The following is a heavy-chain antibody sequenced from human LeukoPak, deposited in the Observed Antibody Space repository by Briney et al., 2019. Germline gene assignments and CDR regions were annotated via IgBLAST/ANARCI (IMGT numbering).Heavy chain of an antibody. CDR3: AREGNYDFWSGYYPNWFDP. Sequence: PGGSLRLSCAASGFTFSSYAMHWVRQAPGKGLEWVAVISYDGSNKYYADSVEGRFTISRDNSKNTLYLQMNSLRAEDTAVYYCAREGNYDFWSGYYPNWFDPWGQGTLVTVSS. CDR1: GFTFSSYA. V-gene: IGHV3-30*01. CDR2: ISYDGSNK. D-gene: IGHD3-3*01. J-gene: IGHJ5*02.